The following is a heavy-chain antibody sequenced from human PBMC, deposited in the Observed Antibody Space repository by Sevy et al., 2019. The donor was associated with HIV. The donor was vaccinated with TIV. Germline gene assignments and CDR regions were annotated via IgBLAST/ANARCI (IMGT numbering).Heavy chain of an antibody. V-gene: IGHV3-20*01. CDR3: VRDMSRTLGTGHNWFDL. J-gene: IGHJ5*02. CDR2: ITGNGQKK. Sequence: GGSLRLSCVGSGFVFEDFAVHWVRRSPGKGLEWVSGITGNGQKKFYEGSVKGRFSISRDNARKSHYVQMNIMNFDDTAVYDCVRDMSRTLGTGHNWFDLWGQGTMVTVSS. D-gene: IGHD3-10*02. CDR1: GFVFEDFA.